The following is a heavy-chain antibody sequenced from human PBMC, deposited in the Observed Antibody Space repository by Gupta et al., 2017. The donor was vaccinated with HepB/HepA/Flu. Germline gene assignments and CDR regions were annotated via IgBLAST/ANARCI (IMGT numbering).Heavy chain of an antibody. Sequence: QVTLRESGPALVKPTPTLTLTCTFSGFSLSTSGMCVSWIRQPPGKALEWLARIHWDDDKYYSTSLKTMLTISKDTSKNQVVLTMTNMDPVDTATYYFARTVWSGHPVSDGWGQGTTVTVSS. CDR1: GFSLSTSGMC. V-gene: IGHV2-70*15. J-gene: IGHJ6*02. CDR2: IHWDDDK. CDR3: ARTVWSGHPVSDG. D-gene: IGHD3-3*01.